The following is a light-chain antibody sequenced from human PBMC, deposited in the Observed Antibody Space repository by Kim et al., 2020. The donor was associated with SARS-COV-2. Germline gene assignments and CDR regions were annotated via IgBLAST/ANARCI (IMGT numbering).Light chain of an antibody. V-gene: IGLV3-1*01. J-gene: IGLJ2*01. CDR2: QDT. CDR3: QAWDTNTVV. CDR1: KLGDKY. Sequence: SYELTQPPSVSVSPGQTASITCSGDKLGDKYACWYQQKSGRSPVLVIYQDTKRPSGIPERFSGSNSGNTATLTITGTQAMDEADYYCQAWDTNTVVFGGGTQLTVL.